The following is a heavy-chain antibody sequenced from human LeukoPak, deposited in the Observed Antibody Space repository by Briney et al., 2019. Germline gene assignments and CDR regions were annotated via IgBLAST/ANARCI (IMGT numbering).Heavy chain of an antibody. Sequence: PGGSLRLSCAASGFTFSDYWMHWVRQAPGKGLVWVSRINTDMSSTTYTDSVKGRFTISRDNAKNTLYLQMNSLRAEDTAVYYCARDLSHCSGGTCFSAHFDYWGLGTLVTVSS. CDR2: INTDMSST. D-gene: IGHD2-15*01. V-gene: IGHV3-74*01. CDR3: ARDLSHCSGGTCFSAHFDY. CDR1: GFTFSDYW. J-gene: IGHJ4*02.